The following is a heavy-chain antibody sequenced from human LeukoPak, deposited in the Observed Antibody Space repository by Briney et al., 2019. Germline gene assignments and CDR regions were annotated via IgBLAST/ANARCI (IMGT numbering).Heavy chain of an antibody. J-gene: IGHJ3*02. CDR1: GFTVSSNY. V-gene: IGHV3-53*01. D-gene: IGHD6-19*01. CDR2: IYSGGST. CDR3: ARDALYSSGWDAFDI. Sequence: GGSLRLSCAASGFTVSSNYMSWVRQAPGKGLEWVSVIYSGGSTYYADSVKGRFTISRANSKNTLYLQMNSLRAEDTAVYYCARDALYSSGWDAFDIWGQGTMVTVSS.